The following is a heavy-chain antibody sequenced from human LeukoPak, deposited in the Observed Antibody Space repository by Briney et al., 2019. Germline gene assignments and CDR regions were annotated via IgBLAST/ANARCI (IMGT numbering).Heavy chain of an antibody. CDR1: GFTFSNAW. V-gene: IGHV3-15*01. CDR2: IKSKTDGGTT. CDR3: TTKYQLLYGGY. J-gene: IGHJ4*02. Sequence: GGSLRLSSAASGFTFSNAWMSWVRQAPGKGLEWVGRIKSKTDGGTTDYAAPVKGRFTISRDDSKNTLYLQMNSLKTEDTAVYYCTTKYQLLYGGYWGQGTLVTVSS. D-gene: IGHD2-2*02.